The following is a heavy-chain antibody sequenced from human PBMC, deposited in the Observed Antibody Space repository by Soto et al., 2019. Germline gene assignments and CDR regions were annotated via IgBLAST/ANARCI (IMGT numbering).Heavy chain of an antibody. V-gene: IGHV1-8*01. CDR2: MNPNSGNT. CDR1: GYTFTSYD. D-gene: IGHD3-16*02. CDR3: ARGPYYDYICGSYRYINGWFDP. J-gene: IGHJ5*02. Sequence: ASVKVSCKASGYTFTSYDINWVRQATGQGLEWMGWMNPNSGNTGYAQKFQGRVTMTRNTSISTAYMELSSLRSEDTAVYYCARGPYYDYICGSYRYINGWFDPWGQGTLVTVSS.